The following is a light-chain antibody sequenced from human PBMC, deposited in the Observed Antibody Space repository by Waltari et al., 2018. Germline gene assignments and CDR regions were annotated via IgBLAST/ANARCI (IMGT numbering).Light chain of an antibody. CDR1: QSVSNN. Sequence: EIVMTQSPATLSVSPGDRATPPCRTSQSVSNNLAWYQQKPGQPPKLLISAASTRANGIPDRFKGSGSGTEFTLTISSLQPEDFAVYYCQQYNNWPPVTFGQGTRVEIK. J-gene: IGKJ5*01. CDR2: AAS. V-gene: IGKV3-15*01. CDR3: QQYNNWPPVT.